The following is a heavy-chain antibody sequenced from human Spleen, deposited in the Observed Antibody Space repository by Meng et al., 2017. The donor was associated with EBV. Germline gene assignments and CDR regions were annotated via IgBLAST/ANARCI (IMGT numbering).Heavy chain of an antibody. CDR2: IYWDDDK. D-gene: IGHD6-13*01. J-gene: IGHJ4*02. V-gene: IGHV2-5*02. CDR3: VHTSTPSSWQPDF. Sequence: ITLKESGPALMKPTQTLTLTWTFSGFSLDTSGVAVGWIRQPPGKPLEWLALIYWDDDKRYSPSLENRLTITRGTSRNQVVLTITNVDPADTGTYFCVHTSTPSSWQPDFWGQGILVTVSS. CDR1: GFSLDTSGVA.